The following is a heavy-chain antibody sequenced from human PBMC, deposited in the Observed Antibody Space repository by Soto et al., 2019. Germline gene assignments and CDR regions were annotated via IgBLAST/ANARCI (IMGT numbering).Heavy chain of an antibody. CDR3: AKDRLVYYDSSGYSYYFDN. J-gene: IGHJ4*02. V-gene: IGHV3-23*01. CDR2: ISGSGGST. D-gene: IGHD3-22*01. CDR1: GFTFSSYA. Sequence: GGSLRLSCAASGFTFSSYAMSLVRQAPGKGLEWVSAISGSGGSTYYADSVKGRFTISRDNSKNTLYLQMNSLRAEDTAVYYCAKDRLVYYDSSGYSYYFDNWGQGTMVTVSS.